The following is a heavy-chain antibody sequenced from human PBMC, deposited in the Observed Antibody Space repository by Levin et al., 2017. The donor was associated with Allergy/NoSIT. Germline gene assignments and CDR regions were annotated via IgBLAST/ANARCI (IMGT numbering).Heavy chain of an antibody. CDR2: ISSSSSTI. J-gene: IGHJ4*02. Sequence: GESLKISCAASGFTFSSYSMNWVRQAPGKGLEWVSYISSSSSTIYYADSVKGRFTISRDNAKNSLYLQMNSLRAEDTAVYYCARELWFGQLSDGPDYWGQGTLVTVSS. CDR1: GFTFSSYS. D-gene: IGHD3-10*01. CDR3: ARELWFGQLSDGPDY. V-gene: IGHV3-48*01.